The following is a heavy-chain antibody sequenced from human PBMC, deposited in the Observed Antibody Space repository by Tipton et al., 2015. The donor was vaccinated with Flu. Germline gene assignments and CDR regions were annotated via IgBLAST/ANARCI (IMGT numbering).Heavy chain of an antibody. D-gene: IGHD2-21*01. Sequence: QSGAEVKKPGASVKVSCKASGYIFIKYGISWVRQAPGQGLEWMGWISVYNGNTNYAQNVQGRVTMTTDTSTSTAYMELRSLRSDDTAVFCCARDGDGVDAWGQGTTVTVAS. J-gene: IGHJ6*02. V-gene: IGHV1-18*01. CDR2: ISVYNGNT. CDR1: GYIFIKYG. CDR3: ARDGDGVDA.